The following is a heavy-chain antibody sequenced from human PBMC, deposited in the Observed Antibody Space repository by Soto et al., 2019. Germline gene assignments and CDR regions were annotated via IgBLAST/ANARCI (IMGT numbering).Heavy chain of an antibody. CDR2: ISGSGSST. V-gene: IGHV3-23*01. D-gene: IGHD2-15*01. Sequence: EVQVLESGGGLAQPGGSLRLSCAASGFAFSSYAMNWVRQAPGKGLEWVSVISGSGSSTKYADSVKGRFTISRDNAEKTLYLQMYSLRAEDAAVYYCAKEGGSYYAMDVWGQGTTVIVSS. CDR3: AKEGGSYYAMDV. CDR1: GFAFSSYA. J-gene: IGHJ6*02.